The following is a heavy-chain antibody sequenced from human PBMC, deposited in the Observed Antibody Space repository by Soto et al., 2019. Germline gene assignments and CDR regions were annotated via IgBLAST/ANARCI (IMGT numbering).Heavy chain of an antibody. D-gene: IGHD6-19*01. CDR1: GFTFSSYA. V-gene: IGHV3-23*01. CDR3: AKCKGRHIAVAGNFDY. Sequence: VQLLESGGGLVQPGGSLRLSCAASGFTFSSYAMSWVRQAPGKGLEWVSAISGSGGSTYYADSVKGRFTISRVNSKNTLYLQMNSLRAEDTAVYYCAKCKGRHIAVAGNFDYWGQGTLVTVSS. CDR2: ISGSGGST. J-gene: IGHJ4*02.